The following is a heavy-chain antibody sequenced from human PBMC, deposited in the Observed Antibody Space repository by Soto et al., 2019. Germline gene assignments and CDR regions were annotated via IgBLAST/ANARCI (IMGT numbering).Heavy chain of an antibody. J-gene: IGHJ5*02. CDR2: IKSKTDGGTT. CDR3: TTDRTYDSSGYYPGWFDP. CDR1: AFTFSNAW. D-gene: IGHD3-22*01. V-gene: IGHV3-15*07. Sequence: EVQLVESGGGLVKPGGSLRLSCAASAFTFSNAWMNWVRQAPGKGLEWVGRIKSKTDGGTTDYAAPVKGRFTISRDDSKNTLYLQMNSLKTEDTAVYYCTTDRTYDSSGYYPGWFDPWGQGTLVTVSS.